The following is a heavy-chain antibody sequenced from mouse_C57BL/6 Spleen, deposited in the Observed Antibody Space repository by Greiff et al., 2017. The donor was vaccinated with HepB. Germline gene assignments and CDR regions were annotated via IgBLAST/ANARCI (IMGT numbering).Heavy chain of an antibody. D-gene: IGHD1-1*01. J-gene: IGHJ4*01. CDR3: ARTHYYYGSSSYAMDY. CDR1: GYTFTDYY. CDR2: INPNNGGT. V-gene: IGHV1-26*01. Sequence: EVQLQQSGPELVKPGASVKISCKASGYTFTDYYMNWVKQSHGKSLEWIGDINPNNGGTSYNQKFKGKATLTVDKSSSTAYMELRSLTSEDSAVYYCARTHYYYGSSSYAMDYWGQGTSVTVSS.